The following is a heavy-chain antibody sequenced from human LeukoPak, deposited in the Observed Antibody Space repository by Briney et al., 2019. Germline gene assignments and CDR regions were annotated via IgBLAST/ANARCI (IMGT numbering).Heavy chain of an antibody. V-gene: IGHV4-4*07. J-gene: IGHJ3*01. CDR2: IYTSGST. Sequence: SKTLSLTCTVSGGSTSSYYWSWIRQPAGKGLERIGRIYTSGSTNYNPSLKSRGTISVDTSNNQFSLKLYSVTAADTAVYYCARITDRTIFGEIMHGFDVWGQGTPVTVSS. CDR3: ARITDRTIFGEIMHGFDV. D-gene: IGHD3-3*01. CDR1: GGSTSSYY.